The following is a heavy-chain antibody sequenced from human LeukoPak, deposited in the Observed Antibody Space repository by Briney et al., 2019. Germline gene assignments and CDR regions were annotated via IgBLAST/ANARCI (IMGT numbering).Heavy chain of an antibody. CDR3: ARLLRVDPRWWLHDYYYYYMDV. V-gene: IGHV5-51*01. CDR2: IYPGDSDT. J-gene: IGHJ6*03. D-gene: IGHD5-12*01. Sequence: MPGESLKISCKGSGYSFTSYWIGWVRQMPGKGLEWMGIIYPGDSDTRYSPSFQGQVTISADKSISTAYLQWSSLKASDTAMYYCARLLRVDPRWWLHDYYYYYMDVWGKGTTVTVSS. CDR1: GYSFTSYW.